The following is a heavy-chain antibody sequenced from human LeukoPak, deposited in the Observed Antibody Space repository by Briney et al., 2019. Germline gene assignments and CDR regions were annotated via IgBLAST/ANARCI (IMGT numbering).Heavy chain of an antibody. Sequence: PSDTLSLTCAVYGESFSGHYWSWIRQPPGKGLEWIGEITHSGSTNYNPSLKSRVSISVDTSKNQFSLKMRSVTAADTAVYYCARWGRWLQLGYFDYWGQGTLVTVSS. D-gene: IGHD5-24*01. V-gene: IGHV4-34*01. CDR3: ARWGRWLQLGYFDY. J-gene: IGHJ4*02. CDR2: ITHSGST. CDR1: GESFSGHY.